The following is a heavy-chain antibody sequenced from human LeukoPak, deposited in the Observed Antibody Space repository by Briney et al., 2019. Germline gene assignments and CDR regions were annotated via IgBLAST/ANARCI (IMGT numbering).Heavy chain of an antibody. CDR3: AKDEGRLITNWYRQY. J-gene: IGHJ4*02. CDR1: GFTFSRFA. D-gene: IGHD1-1*01. Sequence: PGGSLRLSCEASGFTFSRFAMTCVRQAPGRGLEWISTIEQDSSATYSADSVRGRFAISRDNSKNMLYLQLNSLTAGDTAMYYCAKDEGRLITNWYRQYWGQGTPVTVSS. CDR2: IEQDSSAT. V-gene: IGHV3-23*01.